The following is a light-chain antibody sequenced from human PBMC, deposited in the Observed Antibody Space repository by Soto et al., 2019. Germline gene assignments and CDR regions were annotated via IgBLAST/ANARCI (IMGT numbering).Light chain of an antibody. CDR1: DIGSKS. CDR3: LVWDNSGDRYV. CDR2: EDY. V-gene: IGLV3-21*02. J-gene: IGLJ1*01. Sequence: SYELTQPPSVSVAPGQTARITCGGTDIGSKSVHWYQQKPCQAPVVVVYEDYDRPSGIPERFSGSNSGNTATLTITRVEAGDEADYYCLVWDNSGDRYVFGTGTKLTVL.